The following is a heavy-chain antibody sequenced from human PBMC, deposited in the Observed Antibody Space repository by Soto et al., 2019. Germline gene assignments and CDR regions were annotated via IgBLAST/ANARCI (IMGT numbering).Heavy chain of an antibody. CDR3: VVLRGLARHAFDI. J-gene: IGHJ3*02. D-gene: IGHD5-12*01. Sequence: SVKVSCKASGFTFTSSAVQWVRQARGQRLEWIGWIVVGSGNTNYAQKFQERVTITRDMSTSTAYMELSSLRSEDTAVYYCVVLRGLARHAFDIWGQGTMVTVSS. CDR1: GFTFTSSA. CDR2: IVVGSGNT. V-gene: IGHV1-58*01.